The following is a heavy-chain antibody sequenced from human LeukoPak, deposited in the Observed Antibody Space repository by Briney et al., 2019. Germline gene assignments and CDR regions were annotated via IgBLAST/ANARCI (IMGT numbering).Heavy chain of an antibody. D-gene: IGHD1-1*01. CDR2: ISGSGGIT. CDR1: GFTFSSYA. CDR3: AKNGTTMGGTPYYYYSMDV. Sequence: GGSLRLSCAASGFTFSSYAMTWVRQAPGKGLEWVSAISGSGGITYYADSVKGRFTISRDNSKNTLYLQINSLRAEDTAVYYCAKNGTTMGGTPYYYYSMDVWGKGTTVTVSS. J-gene: IGHJ6*03. V-gene: IGHV3-23*01.